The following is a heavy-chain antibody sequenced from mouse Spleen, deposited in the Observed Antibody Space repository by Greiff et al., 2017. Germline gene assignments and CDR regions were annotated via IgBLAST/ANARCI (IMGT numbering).Heavy chain of an antibody. Sequence: QVQLQQPGTELVKPGASVKLSCKASGYTFTSYWMHWVKQRPGQGLEWIGNINPSNGGTNYNEKFKSKATLTVDKSSSTAYMQLSSLTSEDSAVYYCARGVITTVVARGGFYWGQGTTLTVSS. V-gene: IGHV1-53*01. CDR2: INPSNGGT. CDR3: ARGVITTVVARGGFY. CDR1: GYTFTSYW. J-gene: IGHJ2*01. D-gene: IGHD1-1*01.